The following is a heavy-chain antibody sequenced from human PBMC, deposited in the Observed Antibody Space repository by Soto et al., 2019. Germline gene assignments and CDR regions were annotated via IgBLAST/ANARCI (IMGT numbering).Heavy chain of an antibody. V-gene: IGHV4-59*01. CDR3: ARGGRSAYYYYMGV. CDR1: GGSISTYY. J-gene: IGHJ6*03. Sequence: QVQLQESGPGLVKPSETLSLTCTVSGGSISTYYWSWVRQPSGKGLEWIGYVYYSGSTNYNPSLKSRVTISVETSKNQFSLKLTSVTAADTAMYYCARGGRSAYYYYMGVWGKGTTVTVSS. CDR2: VYYSGST.